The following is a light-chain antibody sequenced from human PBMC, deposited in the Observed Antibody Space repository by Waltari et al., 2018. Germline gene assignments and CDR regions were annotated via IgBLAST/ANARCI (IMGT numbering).Light chain of an antibody. CDR3: SSYAGSSKGV. Sequence: QSALTQPASVPGCPGQSITISCTGTSSDVGNYKRVSWYQQHPGKAPKLMIYAVSNRPSGVSDRFSGSKSGDMASLTISGLQPEDEAEYFCSSYAGSSKGVFGGGTKVTVL. CDR2: AVS. V-gene: IGLV2-23*02. CDR1: SSDVGNYKR. J-gene: IGLJ2*01.